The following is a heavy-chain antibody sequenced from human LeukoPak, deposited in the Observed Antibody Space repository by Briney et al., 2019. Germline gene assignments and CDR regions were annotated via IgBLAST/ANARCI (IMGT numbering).Heavy chain of an antibody. CDR2: IYHSGST. CDR1: GYSISSGYY. Sequence: SETLSLTCTVSGYSISSGYYWGWIRQPPGKGLEWIGSIYHSGSTNYNPSLKSRVTISVDTSKNQFSLKLSSVTAADTAVYYCASSTVTNDYWGQGTLVTVSS. J-gene: IGHJ4*02. D-gene: IGHD4-11*01. CDR3: ASSTVTNDY. V-gene: IGHV4-38-2*02.